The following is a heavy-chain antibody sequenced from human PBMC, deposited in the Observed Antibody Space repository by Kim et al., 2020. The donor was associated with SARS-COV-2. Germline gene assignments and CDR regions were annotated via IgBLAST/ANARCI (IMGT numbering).Heavy chain of an antibody. D-gene: IGHD3-16*01. V-gene: IGHV3-30*02. J-gene: IGHJ4*02. Sequence: YYGRSAKGRITLSRDNSEKTLKLQMNSLRTEDTAVYYCAKGEAYRFDLWGQGTLVTV. CDR3: AKGEAYRFDL.